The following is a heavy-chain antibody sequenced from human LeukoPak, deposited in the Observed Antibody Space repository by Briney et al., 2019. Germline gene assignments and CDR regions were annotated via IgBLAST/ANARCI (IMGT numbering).Heavy chain of an antibody. J-gene: IGHJ4*02. Sequence: QTGGSLRLSCAASGFTFSSYGMHWVRQAPGKGLEWVAFIRYDGSNKYYADSVKGRFTISRDNSKNTPYLQMNSLRAEDTAVYYCAEVPAANYWGQGTLVTVSS. CDR2: IRYDGSNK. CDR1: GFTFSSYG. D-gene: IGHD2-2*01. V-gene: IGHV3-30*02. CDR3: AEVPAANY.